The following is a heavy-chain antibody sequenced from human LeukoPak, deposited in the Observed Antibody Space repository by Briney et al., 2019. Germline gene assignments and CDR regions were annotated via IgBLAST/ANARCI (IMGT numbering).Heavy chain of an antibody. V-gene: IGHV3-53*01. D-gene: IGHD4/OR15-4a*01. Sequence: PGGSLRLSCTVSGFTVSSNSMSWVRQAPGKGLECVSFNYSDNTHYSDSVTARFTIPRHNSKHTLCLQLTSQRAEYTPVHYFARRAGAYSHPYDYWGQGTLVTVSS. CDR2: NYSDNT. CDR1: GFTVSSNS. CDR3: ARRAGAYSHPYDY. J-gene: IGHJ4*02.